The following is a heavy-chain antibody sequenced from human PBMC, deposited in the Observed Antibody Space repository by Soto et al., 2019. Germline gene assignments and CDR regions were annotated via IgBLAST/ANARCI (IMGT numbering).Heavy chain of an antibody. J-gene: IGHJ3*02. D-gene: IGHD2-2*01. Sequence: GGSLRLSCAASGFTFSSYAMSWVRQAPGKGLEWVSAISGSGGSTYYADSVKGRFTISRDNSKNTLYLQMNSLRAEDTAVYYCAKLANRYCSSTSCYDAFDIWGQGTMVTVSS. CDR2: ISGSGGST. V-gene: IGHV3-23*01. CDR1: GFTFSSYA. CDR3: AKLANRYCSSTSCYDAFDI.